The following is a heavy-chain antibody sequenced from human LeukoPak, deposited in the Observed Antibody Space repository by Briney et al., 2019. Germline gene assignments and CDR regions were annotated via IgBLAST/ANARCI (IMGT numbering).Heavy chain of an antibody. CDR3: ARRIGSGPKNDY. CDR1: GYRFTSYW. CDR2: IYPGDSDT. J-gene: IGHJ4*02. Sequence: GESLKISRKGSGYRFTSYWIGWVRQMPGKGLEWMGIIYPGDSDTRYSPSLQGQVTTSADKSISTAYLQWSSLKASDTAIYYCARRIGSGPKNDYWGQGTLLTVSS. V-gene: IGHV5-51*01. D-gene: IGHD6-19*01.